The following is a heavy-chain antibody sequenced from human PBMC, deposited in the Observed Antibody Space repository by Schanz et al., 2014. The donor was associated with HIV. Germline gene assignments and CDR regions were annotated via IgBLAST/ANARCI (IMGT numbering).Heavy chain of an antibody. J-gene: IGHJ4*02. CDR3: ARITSRRGGYFDY. Sequence: QIQLVQSGGEVKRPGASVKVSCKASDYSFTSYGITWVRQAPGQGLEWMGWISGYNGDKHYPQKFQGRVAVTTDTSTSTAYMELRSLRSDDTAIYYCARITSRRGGYFDYWGQGTLVTVSS. CDR2: ISGYNGDK. CDR1: DYSFTSYG. D-gene: IGHD3-10*01. V-gene: IGHV1-18*01.